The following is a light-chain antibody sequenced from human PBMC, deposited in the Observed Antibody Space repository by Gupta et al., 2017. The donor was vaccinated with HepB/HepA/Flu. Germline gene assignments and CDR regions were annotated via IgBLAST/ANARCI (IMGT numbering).Light chain of an antibody. J-gene: IGKJ3*01. CDR3: QQSYCTFT. V-gene: IGKV1-39*01. CDR1: QSISSY. CDR2: AAS. Sequence: DMQMTKSPSSLSASIGDRVTITCRASQSISSYLNWYQQKPGKAPNLLIYAASSLQSGVPSRFSGSGSGTDFPLTINSLQPDDFATYYCQQSYCTFTFGPGTKVDIK.